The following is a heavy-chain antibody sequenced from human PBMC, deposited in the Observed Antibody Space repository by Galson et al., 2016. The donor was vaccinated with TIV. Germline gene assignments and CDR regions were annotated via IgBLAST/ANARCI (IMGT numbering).Heavy chain of an antibody. D-gene: IGHD4-17*01. CDR3: ARSITSDYGDPLVY. CDR1: GFTFNTYA. V-gene: IGHV3-30-3*01. Sequence: SLRLSCAASGFTFNTYAIHWVRQAPGKGLEWVAVISNDGNTKHYADSVKGRFTISRDNSKNTVFLQMNSLRPEDTALYYCARSITSDYGDPLVYWGQGTRVTVSS. J-gene: IGHJ4*02. CDR2: ISNDGNTK.